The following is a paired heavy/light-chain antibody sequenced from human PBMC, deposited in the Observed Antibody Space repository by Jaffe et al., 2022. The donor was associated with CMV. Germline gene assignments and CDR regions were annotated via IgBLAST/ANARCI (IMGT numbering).Heavy chain of an antibody. CDR1: GFSLSDYQ. CDR2: ISASGGDI. CDR3: ARGTNWGFY. V-gene: IGHV3-11*01. D-gene: IGHD7-27*01. Sequence: QVQLVESGGGLVKPGGSLRLSCAASGFSLSDYQMNWIRQSPGKGLEWISYISASGGDIYYTDSVKGRFTISRDNAKNSLILQMNSLKADDTALYYCARGTNWGFYWGQGALVTVSS. J-gene: IGHJ4*02.
Light chain of an antibody. CDR3: QQRYNWPRT. Sequence: EIVLTQSPATLSLSPGERATLSCRASQSVSRYLAWYQQKPGQAPRLLIYDASNKITGVPARFSASGSGTDFTLTISTLEAEDFAVYYCQQRYNWPRTFGQGTKVEIK. CDR1: QSVSRY. CDR2: DAS. J-gene: IGKJ1*01. V-gene: IGKV3-11*01.